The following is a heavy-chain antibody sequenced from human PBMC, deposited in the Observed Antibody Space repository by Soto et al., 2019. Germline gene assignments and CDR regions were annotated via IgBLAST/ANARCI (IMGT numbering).Heavy chain of an antibody. V-gene: IGHV3-15*01. CDR1: GFVLSNAW. CDR2: IKSLSVGGTT. J-gene: IGHJ5*02. CDR3: TTDLPDNWFDP. Sequence: PWVSMRLSCPDSGFVLSNAWVNWGSQATGKGLEWVGRIKSLSVGGTTDYAASVRGRFTISRDDAKNTVFLQMSSLKIEDTAVYFCTTDLPDNWFDPWGQGTLVTYSS.